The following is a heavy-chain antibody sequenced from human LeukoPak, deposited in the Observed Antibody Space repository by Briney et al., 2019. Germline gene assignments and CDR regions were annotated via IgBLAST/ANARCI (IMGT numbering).Heavy chain of an antibody. CDR1: GFTFDDYG. CDR3: AKDHGDLDY. V-gene: IGHV3-20*04. CDR2: INWNGGST. J-gene: IGHJ4*02. D-gene: IGHD4-17*01. Sequence: GGSLRLSCAASGFTFDDYGMSWVRQAPGKGLEWVSGINWNGGSTGYADSVKGRFTISRDNSKNTLYLQMNSLRAEDTAVYYCAKDHGDLDYWGQGTLVTVSS.